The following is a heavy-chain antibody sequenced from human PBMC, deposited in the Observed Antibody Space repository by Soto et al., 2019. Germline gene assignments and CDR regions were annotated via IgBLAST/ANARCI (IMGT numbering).Heavy chain of an antibody. CDR3: AKGGLVIIGQYYFEY. J-gene: IGHJ4*02. V-gene: IGHV3-9*01. Sequence: AGGPMRLSCPSYGVNFDAYAMHWVRLDPGKGLEWVSGISWNSGSIGYADSVKGRFTISRDNAKNSLYLQMNSLRAEDTALYYCAKGGLVIIGQYYFEYWGQANGVTVS. D-gene: IGHD3-9*01. CDR1: GVNFDAYA. CDR2: ISWNSGSI.